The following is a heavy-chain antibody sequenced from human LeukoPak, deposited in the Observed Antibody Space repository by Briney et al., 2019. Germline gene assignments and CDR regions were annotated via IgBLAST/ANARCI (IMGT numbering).Heavy chain of an antibody. J-gene: IGHJ4*02. Sequence: PGRSLRLSCAASGFTFSSFAMTWVRQAPGQGLDWVSVISGSCGRTYYADSVKGRFALSRDNSNNTLYLEMSSLRAEDTAVYYCAREGTYYDSSGYFVSWGQGTLVTVSS. V-gene: IGHV3-23*01. CDR3: AREGTYYDSSGYFVS. D-gene: IGHD3-22*01. CDR1: GFTFSSFA. CDR2: ISGSCGRT.